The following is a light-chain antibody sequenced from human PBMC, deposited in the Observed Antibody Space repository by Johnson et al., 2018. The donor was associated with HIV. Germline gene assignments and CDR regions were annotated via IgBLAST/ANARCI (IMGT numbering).Light chain of an antibody. CDR2: ENN. Sequence: QSVLTQPPSVSAAPGQKVTISCSGGSSNIGNNYVSWYQQLPRAAPKLLIYENNKRPSGIPDRFSGSKSGTSATLGITGLQTGDEADYYCGTWDSSLNAYVFGAATKVAVL. CDR1: SSNIGNNY. CDR3: GTWDSSLNAYV. V-gene: IGLV1-51*02. J-gene: IGLJ1*01.